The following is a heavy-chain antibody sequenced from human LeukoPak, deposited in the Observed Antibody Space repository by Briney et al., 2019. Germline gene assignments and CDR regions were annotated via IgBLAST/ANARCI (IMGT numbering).Heavy chain of an antibody. CDR3: ARDDYYGSGSYWGAFDI. CDR2: IRYDGSNK. Sequence: GGSLRLSCAASGFTFSSYGMHWVRQAPGKGLEWVAFIRYDGSNKYYADSVKGRFTISRDNAKNSLYLQMNSLRAEDTAMYYCARDDYYGSGSYWGAFDIWGQGTMVTVSS. V-gene: IGHV3-30*02. D-gene: IGHD3-10*01. J-gene: IGHJ3*02. CDR1: GFTFSSYG.